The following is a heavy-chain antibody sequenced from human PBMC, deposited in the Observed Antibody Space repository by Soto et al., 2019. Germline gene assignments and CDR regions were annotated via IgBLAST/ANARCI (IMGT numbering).Heavy chain of an antibody. CDR1: GGSFSGYY. CDR3: AREGMTTVTTPGFDP. V-gene: IGHV4-34*01. J-gene: IGHJ5*02. D-gene: IGHD4-4*01. Sequence: SETLSLTCAVYGGSFSGYYWSWIRQPPGKGLEWIGEINHSGSTNYNPSLKSRVTISVDTSKNQFSLKLSSVTAADTAVYYCAREGMTTVTTPGFDPWGQGTLVTVYS. CDR2: INHSGST.